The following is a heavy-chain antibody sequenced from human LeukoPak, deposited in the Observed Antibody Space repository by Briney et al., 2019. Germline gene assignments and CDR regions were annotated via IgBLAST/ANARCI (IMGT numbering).Heavy chain of an antibody. CDR2: IRYDGSNK. V-gene: IGHV3-30*02. CDR3: AKAWGPEYSSSSPFDY. J-gene: IGHJ4*02. Sequence: TGGSLRLSCAASGFTFSSYGMHWVRQAPGKGLEWVAFIRYDGSNKYYADSVKGRFTISRDNSKNTLYLQMNSLRAEDMALYYCAKAWGPEYSSSSPFDYWGQGTLVTVSS. CDR1: GFTFSSYG. D-gene: IGHD6-6*01.